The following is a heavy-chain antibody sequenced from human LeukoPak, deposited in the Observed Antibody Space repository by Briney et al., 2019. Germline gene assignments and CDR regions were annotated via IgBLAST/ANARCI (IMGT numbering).Heavy chain of an antibody. Sequence: GGSLRLSCAASGFTFSSYEMNWVRQAPGKGLEWISYVASSGSTSYYADSVKGRFTISRDNAKNSMYLQMNSLRAEDTSIYYCARVCGSGNRLGYFDFWGQGTLVIVSS. CDR3: ARVCGSGNRLGYFDF. CDR2: VASSGSTS. D-gene: IGHD3-10*01. V-gene: IGHV3-48*03. J-gene: IGHJ4*02. CDR1: GFTFSSYE.